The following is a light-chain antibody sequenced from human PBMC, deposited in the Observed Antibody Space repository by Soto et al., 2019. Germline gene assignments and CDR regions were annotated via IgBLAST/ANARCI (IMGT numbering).Light chain of an antibody. J-gene: IGKJ1*01. CDR1: QSVSNNY. V-gene: IGKV3-20*01. CDR2: GAS. Sequence: EIVLTQSPGTLSLSPGERATLSCRASQSVSNNYLAWYQQKPGQAPRLLIYGASNRATGIPDRFSGSGSGTDFTLTISRLEAEDVAVYYCQQYGNSPWTFGQGTKVDIK. CDR3: QQYGNSPWT.